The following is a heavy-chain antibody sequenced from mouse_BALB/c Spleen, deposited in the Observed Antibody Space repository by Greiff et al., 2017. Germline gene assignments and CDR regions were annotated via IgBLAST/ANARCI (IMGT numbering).Heavy chain of an antibody. CDR1: GFTFSSYT. CDR2: ISSGGSYT. J-gene: IGHJ2*01. V-gene: IGHV5-6-4*01. D-gene: IGHD2-4*01. Sequence: EVQVVESGGGLVKPGGSLKLSCAASGFTFSSYTMSWVRQTPEKRLEWVATISSGGSYTYYPDSVKGRFTISRDNAKNTLYLQMSSLKSEDTAMYYCTRGGRFDYDSYFDYWGQGTTLTVSS. CDR3: TRGGRFDYDSYFDY.